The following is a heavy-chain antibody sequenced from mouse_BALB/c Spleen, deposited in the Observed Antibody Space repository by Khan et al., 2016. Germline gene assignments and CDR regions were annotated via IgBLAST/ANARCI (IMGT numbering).Heavy chain of an antibody. D-gene: IGHD2-3*01. CDR3: SKDNDGFLYSMDY. Sequence: EVELVESGGGLVQPGGSLRLSCATSGFTFTDYYMSWVRQPPGKALEWLGFIRNKANGYTTEYSASVKGRFTISRDNSQSILYLQMNPLGAEDSATYYLSKDNDGFLYSMDYWGQGTSVTVSS. V-gene: IGHV7-3*02. J-gene: IGHJ4*01. CDR1: GFTFTDYY. CDR2: IRNKANGYTT.